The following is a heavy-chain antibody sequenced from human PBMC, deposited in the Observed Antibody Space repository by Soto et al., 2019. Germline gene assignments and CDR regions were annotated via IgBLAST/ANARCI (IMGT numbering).Heavy chain of an antibody. D-gene: IGHD2-21*02. CDR2: ISGSSDSI. V-gene: IGHV3-48*01. J-gene: IGHJ4*02. CDR3: AKAVPPFVVVTASDY. CDR1: GFTFRSHS. Sequence: GGSLRLSCATSGFTFRSHSMNWVRQAPGKGLEWFSYISGSSDSIYYADSVKGRFTISRDNSKNTLYLQINSLRAEDTAVYYCAKAVPPFVVVTASDYWGQGTLVTVSS.